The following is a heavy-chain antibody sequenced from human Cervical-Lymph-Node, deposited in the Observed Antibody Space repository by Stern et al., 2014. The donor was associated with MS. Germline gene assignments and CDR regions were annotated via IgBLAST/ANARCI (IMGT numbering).Heavy chain of an antibody. Sequence: VQLADSGGGLVQPGGSLSLSCAASGFPFSSYSLTWVRQAPGKGLEWVSYISSRSSTIYYADSGKGRFTISRDNAKNSLYLQMNSRRDEDTAVYYCAREDELGGTAWGQGTLVTVSS. CDR2: ISSRSSTI. CDR1: GFPFSSYS. D-gene: IGHD1-14*01. CDR3: AREDELGGTA. V-gene: IGHV3-48*02. J-gene: IGHJ5*02.